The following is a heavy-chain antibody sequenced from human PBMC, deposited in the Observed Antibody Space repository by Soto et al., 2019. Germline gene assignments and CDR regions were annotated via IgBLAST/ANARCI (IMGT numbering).Heavy chain of an antibody. CDR1: GGTFSSYA. V-gene: IGHV1-69*13. J-gene: IGHJ4*02. Sequence: ASVKVSCKASGGTFSSYAISWVRQAPGQGLEWMGGIIPIFGTANYAQKFQGRVTITADEPTSTAYMELSSLRSEDTAVYYCARRMFSGAAYFDYWGQGTLVTVSS. D-gene: IGHD1-26*01. CDR3: ARRMFSGAAYFDY. CDR2: IIPIFGTA.